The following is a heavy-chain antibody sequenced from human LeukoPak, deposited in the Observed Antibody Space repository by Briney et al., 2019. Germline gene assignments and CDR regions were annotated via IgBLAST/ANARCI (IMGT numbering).Heavy chain of an antibody. D-gene: IGHD2-21*02. CDR2: IYSGGST. Sequence: GSLRLSCAASWFTVSSNYMRWGRQAPGEGVEGVSVIYSGGSTYYADSVKGRFTISRHNSKNTLYLQMNSLRAEDTAVYYCARVKKSSSSYIVVVTAIDYWGQGTLVTVSS. CDR1: WFTVSSNY. CDR3: ARVKKSSSSYIVVVTAIDY. V-gene: IGHV3-53*04. J-gene: IGHJ4*02.